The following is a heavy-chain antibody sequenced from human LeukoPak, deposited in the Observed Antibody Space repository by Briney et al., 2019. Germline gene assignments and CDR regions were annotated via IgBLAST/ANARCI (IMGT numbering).Heavy chain of an antibody. D-gene: IGHD6-19*01. CDR2: INPSGGST. CDR3: ARDPTGYSSGWYVDY. CDR1: GYTFTSYY. Sequence: ASVKVSCKASGYTFTSYYMHWVRQAPGQGLEWMGIINPSGGSTSYAQKFQGRVTMTRDTSTSTVYMELSSLRSEDTAVYYCARDPTGYSSGWYVDYWGQGTLVTVPS. J-gene: IGHJ4*02. V-gene: IGHV1-46*01.